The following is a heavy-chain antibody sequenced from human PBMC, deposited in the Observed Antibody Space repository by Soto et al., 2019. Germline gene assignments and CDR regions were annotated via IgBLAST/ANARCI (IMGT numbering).Heavy chain of an antibody. Sequence: ASVKVSCKASGYTFTNYDLNWVRQATGQGLEWMGWMNPNSGNTAYAQKFQGRVTMTRNTSISTAYMELSSLRSEDTAVYYCARVWVGASIDGMAVWGLGTTVIVSS. J-gene: IGHJ6*02. V-gene: IGHV1-8*01. CDR2: MNPNSGNT. CDR3: ARVWVGASIDGMAV. D-gene: IGHD1-26*01. CDR1: GYTFTNYD.